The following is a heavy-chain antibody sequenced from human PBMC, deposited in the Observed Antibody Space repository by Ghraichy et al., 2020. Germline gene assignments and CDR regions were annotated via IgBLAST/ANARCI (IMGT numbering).Heavy chain of an antibody. CDR2: ISYNART. D-gene: IGHD4-17*01. CDR3: ARILPTTVTTDY. V-gene: IGHV4-59*01. J-gene: IGHJ4*02. CDR1: YGSIDAYY. Sequence: SETLSLTCTVSYGSIDAYYWTWIRQPPGKGLEWIGSISYNARTNYNPSLKSRVALSIHTSKTQFSLKLTSVTAADTAVYYCARILPTTVTTDYWGQGTLVTVSS.